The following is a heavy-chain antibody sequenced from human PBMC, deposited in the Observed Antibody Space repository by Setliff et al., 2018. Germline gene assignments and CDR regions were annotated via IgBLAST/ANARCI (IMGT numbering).Heavy chain of an antibody. CDR1: GGSFSGYY. CDR2: INHSGST. D-gene: IGHD3-3*01. Sequence: KTSETLSLTCAVYGGSFSGYYWSWIRQPPGKGLEWIGEINHSGSTNYNPSLKSRVTISVDTSKKQFSLKLSSVTAADTAVYYCARAAGSRKYNFWSGYQPWGQGTLVTVS. CDR3: ARAAGSRKYNFWSGYQP. J-gene: IGHJ4*02. V-gene: IGHV4-34*01.